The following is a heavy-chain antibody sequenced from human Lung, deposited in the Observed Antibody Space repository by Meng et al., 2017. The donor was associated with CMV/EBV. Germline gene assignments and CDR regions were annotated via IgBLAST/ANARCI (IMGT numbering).Heavy chain of an antibody. CDR3: AISPGGPYDFWSGYFNYGMDV. D-gene: IGHD3-3*01. CDR1: GYTFTSYG. Sequence: ASVXVSXKASGYTFTSYGISWVRQAPGQGLEWMGWISAYNGNTNYAQKLQGRVTMTTDTSTSTAYMELRSLRSDDTAVYYCAISPGGPYDFWSGYFNYGMDVWGQGXTVTVSS. V-gene: IGHV1-18*01. CDR2: ISAYNGNT. J-gene: IGHJ6*02.